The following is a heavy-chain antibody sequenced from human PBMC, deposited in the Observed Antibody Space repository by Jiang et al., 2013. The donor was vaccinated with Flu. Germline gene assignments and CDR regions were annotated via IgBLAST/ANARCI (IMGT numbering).Heavy chain of an antibody. CDR1: GFSLSSYG. CDR2: LSHDGSEK. Sequence: VQLVESGGGVVQPGRSLRLSCAASGFSLSSYGVHWVRQAPGKGLEWVALLSHDGSEKXNTDSVKGRFTVSRDNSRNTLYLQMNSLRTEDTAVYYCAKAGYGLGSYFNGHFDYWGQGTLVTVSS. CDR3: AKAGYGLGSYFNGHFDY. J-gene: IGHJ4*02. V-gene: IGHV3-30*18. D-gene: IGHD3-16*01.